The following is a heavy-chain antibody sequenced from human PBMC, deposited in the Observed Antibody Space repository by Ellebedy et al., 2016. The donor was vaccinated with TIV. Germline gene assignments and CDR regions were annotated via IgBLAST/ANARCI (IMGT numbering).Heavy chain of an antibody. Sequence: GGSLRLSCKGSGYSFTSYWIGWVRQMPGKGLEWMGIIYPGDSDTRYSPSFQGQVTISADKSIITAYLQWSSLKASDTAMYYCARAGGTVTADNFDYWGQGTLVTVSS. CDR3: ARAGGTVTADNFDY. J-gene: IGHJ4*02. CDR2: IYPGDSDT. D-gene: IGHD2-21*02. CDR1: GYSFTSYW. V-gene: IGHV5-51*01.